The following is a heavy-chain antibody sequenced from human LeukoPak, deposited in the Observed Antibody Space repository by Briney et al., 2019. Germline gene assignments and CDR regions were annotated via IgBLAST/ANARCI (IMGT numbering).Heavy chain of an antibody. CDR1: GGSFSDYY. CDR2: INHSGST. CDR3: GRHKSSLGAAIVCYMDV. V-gene: IGHV4-34*01. D-gene: IGHD6-25*01. Sequence: PSETLSLTCAVYGGSFSDYYWNWIRQPPGKGLEWSGEINHSGSTNYNPSLKSRVTISVDTSKNQFSRKRSSVAGADTAVYYCGRHKSSLGAAIVCYMDVGGKGTTVTISS. J-gene: IGHJ6*03.